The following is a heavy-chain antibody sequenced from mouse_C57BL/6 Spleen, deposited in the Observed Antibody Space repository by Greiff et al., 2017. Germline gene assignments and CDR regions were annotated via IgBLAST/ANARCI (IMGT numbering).Heavy chain of an antibody. D-gene: IGHD4-1*01. CDR1: GYAFSSYW. V-gene: IGHV1-80*01. Sequence: QVQLQQSGAELVKPGASVKISCKASGYAFSSYWMNWVKQRPGKGLEWIGQIYPGDGDTNYNGKFTGKATLTADKSSSTAYRQLSSLTSEDSAVYFCASVLANGDFDYWGTGTTLTVAS. J-gene: IGHJ2*01. CDR2: IYPGDGDT. CDR3: ASVLANGDFDY.